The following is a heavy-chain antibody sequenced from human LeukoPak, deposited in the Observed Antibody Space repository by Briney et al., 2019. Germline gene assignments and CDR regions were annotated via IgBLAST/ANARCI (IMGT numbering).Heavy chain of an antibody. CDR3: AKDGRQRKTYFYGSGSANAFDI. CDR2: ISGSASST. D-gene: IGHD3-10*01. J-gene: IGHJ3*02. Sequence: GGSLRLSCAASGFTFSNYAMSWVRQAPGKGLEWVSAISGSASSTYHADSVKGRFTISRDNAKNSLYLQMNSLRAEDTAVYYCAKDGRQRKTYFYGSGSANAFDIWGQGTMVTVSS. CDR1: GFTFSNYA. V-gene: IGHV3-23*01.